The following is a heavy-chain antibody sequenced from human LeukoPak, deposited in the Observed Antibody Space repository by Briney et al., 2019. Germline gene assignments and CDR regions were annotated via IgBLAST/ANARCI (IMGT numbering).Heavy chain of an antibody. CDR2: IDSSSSTI. J-gene: IGHJ6*02. CDR1: GFDFSTYS. D-gene: IGHD6-6*01. CDR3: AKDLASQLGRGFYYYYGMDV. V-gene: IGHV3-48*01. Sequence: PGGSLRLSCAASGFDFSTYSMHWVRRAPGRGLEWLSYIDSSSSTIYYADSVKGRFTISRDNAKNSLYLQMNSLRAEDTAVYYCAKDLASQLGRGFYYYYGMDVWGQGTTVTVSS.